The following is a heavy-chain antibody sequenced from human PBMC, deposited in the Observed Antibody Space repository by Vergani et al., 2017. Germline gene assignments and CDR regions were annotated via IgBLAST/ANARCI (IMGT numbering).Heavy chain of an antibody. CDR2: ISYDGSNK. CDR3: ARNGALDY. D-gene: IGHD3-10*01. V-gene: IGHV3-30*04. CDR1: GFTFSSYA. Sequence: QVQLVESGGGVVQPGRSLRLSCAASGFTFSSYAMHWVRQAPGKGLEWAAVISYDGSNKYYADSVKGRFTISRDNSKNTLDLQMNSLRAEDTAVYYCARNGALDYWGQGTLVTVSS. J-gene: IGHJ4*02.